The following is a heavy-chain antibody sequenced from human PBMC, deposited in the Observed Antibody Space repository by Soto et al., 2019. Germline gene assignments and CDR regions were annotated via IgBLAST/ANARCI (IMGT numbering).Heavy chain of an antibody. D-gene: IGHD3-22*01. CDR2: VSVSGGTT. CDR3: AKALYYYDSSGYRLFDY. J-gene: IGHJ4*02. Sequence: PGGSLRRSCAASGFMFNNYAMSWVRQAPGKGLEWVSTVSVSGGTTYYADSLKGRFTISRDNSKKTVYLQMNRLRADDTAIYYCAKALYYYDSSGYRLFDYWGQGTLVTVSS. V-gene: IGHV3-23*01. CDR1: GFMFNNYA.